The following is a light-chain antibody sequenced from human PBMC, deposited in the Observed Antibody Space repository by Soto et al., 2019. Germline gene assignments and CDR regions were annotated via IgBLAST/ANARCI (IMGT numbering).Light chain of an antibody. Sequence: EIVLTHSPGTLSLSPGERATLSFSASQSVSSNYLAWYQQKPGQAPRLLIYGAFNRATGIPARFSGSGSGTDFTLTISSLEPEDSAIYYCQQRNIWPPVTFGQGTRLEI. CDR2: GAF. CDR1: QSVSSNY. V-gene: IGKV3-11*01. J-gene: IGKJ5*01. CDR3: QQRNIWPPVT.